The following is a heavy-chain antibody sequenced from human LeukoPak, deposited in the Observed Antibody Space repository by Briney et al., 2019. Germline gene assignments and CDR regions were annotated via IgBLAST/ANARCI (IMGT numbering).Heavy chain of an antibody. CDR2: IKEDGSEE. CDR1: GFTFSRYW. Sequence: GGSLRLSCAASGFTFSRYWMSWVRQAPGKGLEWVANIKEDGSEEYYVDSVKGRFTISRDNAENSLYLQMNSLRAEDTAVYYCARDPGSGWWGAFDIWGQGTMVSVSP. V-gene: IGHV3-7*05. J-gene: IGHJ3*02. CDR3: ARDPGSGWWGAFDI. D-gene: IGHD6-19*01.